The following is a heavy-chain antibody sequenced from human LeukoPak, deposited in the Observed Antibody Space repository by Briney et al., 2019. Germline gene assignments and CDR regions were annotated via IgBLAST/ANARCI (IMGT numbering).Heavy chain of an antibody. V-gene: IGHV3-11*04. D-gene: IGHD3-3*01. CDR2: ISSSGSTI. J-gene: IGHJ3*02. CDR1: GFTFSDYY. Sequence: SGGSLRLSCAASGFTFSDYYMSWIRQAPGKGLEWVSYISSSGSTIYYAVSVKGRFTISRDNAKNSLYLQMNSLRAEDTAVNYCARDLRPTITMFGVARDAFDIWGQGTMVTVSS. CDR3: ARDLRPTITMFGVARDAFDI.